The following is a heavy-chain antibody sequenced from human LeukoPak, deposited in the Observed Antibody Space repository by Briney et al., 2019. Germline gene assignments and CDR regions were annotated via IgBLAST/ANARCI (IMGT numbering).Heavy chain of an antibody. CDR3: AAGRYYFDY. Sequence: GGSLRLSCAASGFTFSTNPMSWVRQAPGKGLEWVSAISGSGGSTYYADSVKGRFTISRDNSKNTLYLQMNSLRAEDTAVYYCAAGRYYFDYWGQGTLVTVSP. J-gene: IGHJ4*02. CDR1: GFTFSTNP. V-gene: IGHV3-23*01. CDR2: ISGSGGST.